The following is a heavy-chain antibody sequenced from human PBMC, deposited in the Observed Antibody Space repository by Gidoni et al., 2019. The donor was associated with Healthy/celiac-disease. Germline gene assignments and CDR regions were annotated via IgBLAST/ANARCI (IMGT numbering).Heavy chain of an antibody. CDR2: IYYSGST. CDR1: GGSISSGCYY. D-gene: IGHD3-3*01. CDR3: ARARERNYDFWSGPDDAFDI. Sequence: QVQLQESGPGLVKPSQTLSLTCTVSGGSISSGCYYWSWIRQHPGKGLEWIGYIYYSGSTYYNPSLKSRVTISVDTSKNQFSLKLSSVTAADTAVYYCARARERNYDFWSGPDDAFDIWGQGTMVTVSS. J-gene: IGHJ3*02. V-gene: IGHV4-31*03.